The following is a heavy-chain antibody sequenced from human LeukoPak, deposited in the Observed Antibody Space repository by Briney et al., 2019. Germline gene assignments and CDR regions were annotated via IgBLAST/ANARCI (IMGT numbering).Heavy chain of an antibody. J-gene: IGHJ5*02. Sequence: GASVKVSCKASGYTFTGYYMHWVRQAPGQGLEWMGWINPNSGGTNYAQKFQGRVTMTRDTSISTAYMELSRLRSDDTAVYYCAREPLMDYDSSGYYHNWFDPWGQGTLVTVSS. CDR3: AREPLMDYDSSGYYHNWFDP. D-gene: IGHD3-22*01. V-gene: IGHV1-2*02. CDR2: INPNSGGT. CDR1: GYTFTGYY.